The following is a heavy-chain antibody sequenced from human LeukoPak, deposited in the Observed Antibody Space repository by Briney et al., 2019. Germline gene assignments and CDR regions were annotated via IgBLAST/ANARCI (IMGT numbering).Heavy chain of an antibody. D-gene: IGHD2-15*01. J-gene: IGHJ3*02. CDR2: ISSGGRTI. Sequence: GGSLRLSCAASGFTFSDYYMSWIRQAPGKGLEWVSYISSGGRTIYYADSVKGRFTMSRDNAKNSLYLQMNSLRAEDTAVYYCARPVVAATTPDTFDIWGQGAMVTVSS. V-gene: IGHV3-11*04. CDR3: ARPVVAATTPDTFDI. CDR1: GFTFSDYY.